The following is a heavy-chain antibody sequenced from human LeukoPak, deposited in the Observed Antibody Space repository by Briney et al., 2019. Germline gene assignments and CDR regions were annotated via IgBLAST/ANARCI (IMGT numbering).Heavy chain of an antibody. V-gene: IGHV1-2*06. CDR1: GYTFTGYY. J-gene: IGHJ4*02. Sequence: GASVKVSCKASGYTFTGYYMHWVRQAPGQGLEWMGRINPNSGGTNYAQKFQGRVTMTRDTSASTAYMELSSLRSEDTAVYYCARSVSSTSGFDYWGQGTLVTVSS. CDR3: ARSVSSTSGFDY. CDR2: INPNSGGT. D-gene: IGHD2-2*01.